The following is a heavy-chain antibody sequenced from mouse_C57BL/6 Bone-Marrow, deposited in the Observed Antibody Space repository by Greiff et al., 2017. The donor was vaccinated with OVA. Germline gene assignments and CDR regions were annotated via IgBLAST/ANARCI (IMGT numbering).Heavy chain of an antibody. D-gene: IGHD1-1*01. V-gene: IGHV1-76*01. CDR2: IYPGSGNT. CDR1: GYTFTDYY. CDR3: ARSFYYYGSSYGWFAY. J-gene: IGHJ3*01. Sequence: VQLQQSGAELVRPGASVKLSCKASGYTFTDYYINWVKQRPGQGLEWIARIYPGSGNTYYNEKFKGKDTLTAEKSSSTAYMQLSSLTSEDSAVYFCARSFYYYGSSYGWFAYWGQGTLVTVSA.